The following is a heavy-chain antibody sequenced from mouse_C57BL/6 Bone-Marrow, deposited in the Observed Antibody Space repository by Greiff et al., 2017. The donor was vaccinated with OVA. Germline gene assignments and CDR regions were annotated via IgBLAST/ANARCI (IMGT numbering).Heavy chain of an antibody. CDR3: ARDRKSNYFDY. CDR2: ISDGGSYT. J-gene: IGHJ2*01. V-gene: IGHV5-4*01. CDR1: GFTFSSYA. Sequence: EVHLVESGGGLVKPGGSLKLSCAASGFTFSSYAMSWVRQTPEKRLEWVATISDGGSYTYYPDNVKGRFTISRDNAKNNLYLQMSHLKSEDTAMYYCARDRKSNYFDYWGQGTTLTVSS. D-gene: IGHD5-1*01.